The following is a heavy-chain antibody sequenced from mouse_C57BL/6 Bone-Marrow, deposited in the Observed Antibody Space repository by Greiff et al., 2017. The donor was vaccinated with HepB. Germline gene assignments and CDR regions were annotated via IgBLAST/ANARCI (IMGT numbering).Heavy chain of an antibody. D-gene: IGHD2-3*01. J-gene: IGHJ2*01. Sequence: QVQLQQSGAELARPGASVKLSCKASGYTFTSYGISWVKQRTGPGLEWIGEIYPRSGNTYYNEKFKGKATLTADKSSSKAYMELRSLTSEDSAVYFCAIYDGYYHTVLWGQGTTLTVSS. CDR3: AIYDGYYHTVL. CDR1: GYTFTSYG. CDR2: IYPRSGNT. V-gene: IGHV1-81*01.